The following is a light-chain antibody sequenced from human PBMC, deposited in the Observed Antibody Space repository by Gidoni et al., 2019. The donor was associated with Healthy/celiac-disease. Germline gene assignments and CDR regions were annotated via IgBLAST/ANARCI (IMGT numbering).Light chain of an antibody. Sequence: EIVLTQSPATLSVSPGERATRSCRARQSVSSNLAWYQQKPGQAPRLLICGASPRATRIPARFSGSGSGTEFTLTISSLQSEDVAVYYCQQYNNWPPPLTFGGGTKVEIK. V-gene: IGKV3-15*01. J-gene: IGKJ4*01. CDR1: QSVSSN. CDR3: QQYNNWPPPLT. CDR2: GAS.